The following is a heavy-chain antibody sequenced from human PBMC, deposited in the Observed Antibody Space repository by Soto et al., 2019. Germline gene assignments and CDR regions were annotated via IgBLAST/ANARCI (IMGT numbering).Heavy chain of an antibody. CDR2: INSDGSST. D-gene: IGHD2-15*01. CDR3: ARAVDYCSGCSCYSRYYMDV. Sequence: EVQLVESGGGLVQPGGSLRLSCAASGFTFSSYWMQWVRQAPGKGLVWVSRINSDGSSTSYADAVKGRFTISRDNAKNTPYLQMNSRRAEDTALYYCARAVDYCSGCSCYSRYYMDVWGKGTTVTVSS. CDR1: GFTFSSYW. V-gene: IGHV3-74*01. J-gene: IGHJ6*03.